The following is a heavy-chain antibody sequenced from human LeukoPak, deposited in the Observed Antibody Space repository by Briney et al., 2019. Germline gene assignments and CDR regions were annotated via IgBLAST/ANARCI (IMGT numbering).Heavy chain of an antibody. V-gene: IGHV5-51*01. J-gene: IGHJ4*02. CDR1: GYSFTSYW. Sequence: GESLKISCKGSGYSFTSYWIGWVRPMPGKGLEWMGIIYPGDSDTRYSPSFQGQVTISADKSISTAYLQWSSLKASDTAMYYCARHKTKYSSSWIFFDYWGQGTLVTVSS. D-gene: IGHD6-13*01. CDR2: IYPGDSDT. CDR3: ARHKTKYSSSWIFFDY.